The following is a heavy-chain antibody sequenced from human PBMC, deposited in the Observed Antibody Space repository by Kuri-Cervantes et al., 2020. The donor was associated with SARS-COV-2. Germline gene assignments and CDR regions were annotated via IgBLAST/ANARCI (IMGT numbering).Heavy chain of an antibody. Sequence: GESLKISCAASGFTFSSYSMNWVRQAPGKGLEWVSSISSSSSYIYYADSVKGRFTISRVNAKNSLYLQMNSLRAEDTAVYYCARGLNIAQPVDFDYWGQGTLVTVSS. CDR3: ARGLNIAQPVDFDY. V-gene: IGHV3-21*01. D-gene: IGHD2/OR15-2a*01. CDR1: GFTFSSYS. CDR2: ISSSSSYI. J-gene: IGHJ4*02.